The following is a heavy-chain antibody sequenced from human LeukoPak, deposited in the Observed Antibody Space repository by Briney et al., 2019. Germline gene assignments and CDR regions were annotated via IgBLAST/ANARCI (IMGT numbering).Heavy chain of an antibody. V-gene: IGHV3-53*01. CDR3: AREGGLTEGGFDY. D-gene: IGHD1-14*01. CDR2: IYTGSLS. J-gene: IGHJ4*02. Sequence: GSLRLSCAASGFTVSNSYMSWVRQAPGKGLEWVSVIYTGSLSYYTDSVKGRFTISRDKSNNTLYLQMNSLRDVDTAVYYCAREGGLTEGGFDYWGQGTLVTVS. CDR1: GFTVSNSY.